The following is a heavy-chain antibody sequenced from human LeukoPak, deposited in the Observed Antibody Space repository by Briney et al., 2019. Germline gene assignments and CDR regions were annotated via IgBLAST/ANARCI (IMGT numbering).Heavy chain of an antibody. CDR3: ARDSGSGSNDY. CDR2: IIPIFGTA. Sequence: GASVKVSCKASGYTFTSYYMHWVRQAPGQGFEWMGGIIPIFGTANYAQKFQGRVTITADESTSTAYMELSSLRSEDAAVYYCARDSGSGSNDYWGQGTLVTVSS. V-gene: IGHV1-69*13. J-gene: IGHJ4*02. D-gene: IGHD1-26*01. CDR1: GYTFTSYY.